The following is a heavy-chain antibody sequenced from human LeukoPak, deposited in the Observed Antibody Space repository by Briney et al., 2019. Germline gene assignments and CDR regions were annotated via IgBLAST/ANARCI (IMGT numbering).Heavy chain of an antibody. CDR1: GFTFDDYG. CDR2: IYSGGGT. V-gene: IGHV3-66*01. Sequence: GGSLRLSCAASGFTFDDYGMSWVRQAPGKGLEWVSVIYSGGGTYYADSVKGRFTVSRDNSKNTLYLQMNSLRVDDTAMYYCARNQDYGGFDFWGQGTLVTVSS. J-gene: IGHJ4*02. CDR3: ARNQDYGGFDF. D-gene: IGHD4-23*01.